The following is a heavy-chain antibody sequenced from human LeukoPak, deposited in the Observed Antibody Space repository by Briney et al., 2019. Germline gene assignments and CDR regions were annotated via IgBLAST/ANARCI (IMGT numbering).Heavy chain of an antibody. CDR2: INHSGIT. V-gene: IGHV4-34*01. D-gene: IGHD3-3*01. Sequence: SETLSLTCGVYGGSYSDYYWSWIRQPPGKGLEWIGEINHSGITNYNPSLKSRVTISLDTSKNQFSLKLSSVTAADTAVYYCARAHYDFWTGYYYYYMDVWGKGTTVTVSS. J-gene: IGHJ6*03. CDR1: GGSYSDYY. CDR3: ARAHYDFWTGYYYYYMDV.